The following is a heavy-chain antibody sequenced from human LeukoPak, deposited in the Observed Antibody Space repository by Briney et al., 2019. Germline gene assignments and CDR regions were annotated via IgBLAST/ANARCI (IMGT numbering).Heavy chain of an antibody. Sequence: PGGSLRLFCAASGFTLSRYSMNWVRQVPGKGLEWTAYINSAGHTIYYADFVKGRFAISRDSTKNSLFLQMTSLRVEDTAVYFCVRDSLAVSNGLDIWGQGTTVIVSS. J-gene: IGHJ3*02. D-gene: IGHD6-19*01. CDR1: GFTLSRYS. CDR3: VRDSLAVSNGLDI. V-gene: IGHV3-48*04. CDR2: INSAGHTI.